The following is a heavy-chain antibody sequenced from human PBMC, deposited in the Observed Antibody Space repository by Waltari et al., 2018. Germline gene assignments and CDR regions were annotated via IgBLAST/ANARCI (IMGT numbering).Heavy chain of an antibody. Sequence: QVQLVQSGAEVKQPGSSLKVSCKAYGVPFSSYALHWVRQAPGQGLEWMGGIIPIFGTANYEQKFQGRVTITADESTSTAYMELSSLRSEDTAVYYCARGEIYPRYYYDMDVWGKG. CDR2: IIPIFGTA. J-gene: IGHJ6*03. CDR3: ARGEIYPRYYYDMDV. CDR1: GVPFSSYA. V-gene: IGHV1-69*12.